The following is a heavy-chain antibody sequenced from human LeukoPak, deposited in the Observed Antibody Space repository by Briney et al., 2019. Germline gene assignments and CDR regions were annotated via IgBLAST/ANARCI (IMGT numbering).Heavy chain of an antibody. CDR2: IYYSWST. J-gene: IGHJ2*01. D-gene: IGHD6-13*01. CDR1: GGYIRSYY. V-gene: IGHV4-59*01. Sequence: SETLSLTCTVSGGYIRSYYWSWIRQPPGKGLERIGYIYYSWSTNYNPSLKSRVTISVDTAKKQLSLKLSSVTAADTAVYYCARVYYSSSYDYWYFDLWGRGTLVTVSS. CDR3: ARVYYSSSYDYWYFDL.